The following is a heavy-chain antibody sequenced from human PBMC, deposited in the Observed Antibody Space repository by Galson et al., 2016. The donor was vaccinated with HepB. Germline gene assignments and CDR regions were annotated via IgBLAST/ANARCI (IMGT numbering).Heavy chain of an antibody. J-gene: IGHJ3*02. CDR1: GFTFSSYE. CDR2: IGTAGDT. CDR3: AKAPLECPYCLGTFDI. Sequence: SLRLSCAASGFTFSSYEMNWVRQATGKGLEWVSAIGTAGDTYYPGSVRGRFTISRENSKNSLYIQMKSLTAGDTAVYYCAKAPLECPYCLGTFDIWGQGTMVTVSS. V-gene: IGHV3-13*01. D-gene: IGHD1-1*01.